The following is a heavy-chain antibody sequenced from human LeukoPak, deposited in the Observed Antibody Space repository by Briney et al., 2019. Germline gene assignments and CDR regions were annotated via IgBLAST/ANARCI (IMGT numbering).Heavy chain of an antibody. CDR2: IQSDSGDT. V-gene: IGHV1-2*02. CDR1: GYTFTFHH. J-gene: IGHJ4*02. D-gene: IGHD3-16*02. CDR3: ARDLTGDLYTFFDY. Sequence: GASVNVSCTTTGYTFTFHHLHWVRQAPGQGLEWMAWIQSDSGDTNYAQKFQGRVTVTRDKFTRTSYIEVDRLSSDDTAVYYCARDLTGDLYTFFDYWGQGTLVTVSS.